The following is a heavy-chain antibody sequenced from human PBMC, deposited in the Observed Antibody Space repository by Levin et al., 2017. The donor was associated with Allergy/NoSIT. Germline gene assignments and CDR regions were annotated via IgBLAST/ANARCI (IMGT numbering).Heavy chain of an antibody. CDR3: AREGSYYYDSSGYYQGWFDP. D-gene: IGHD3-22*01. CDR1: GFTFSSYG. J-gene: IGHJ5*02. V-gene: IGHV3-74*01. CDR2: INSDGSST. Sequence: GGSLRLSCAASGFTFSSYGMHWVRQAPGKGLVWVSRINSDGSSTSYADSVKGRFTISRDNAKNYMYLQMNSLRAEDTAVYYCAREGSYYYDSSGYYQGWFDPWGQGTLVTVSS.